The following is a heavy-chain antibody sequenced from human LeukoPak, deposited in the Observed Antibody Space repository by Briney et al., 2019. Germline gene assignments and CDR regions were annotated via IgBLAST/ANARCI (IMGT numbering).Heavy chain of an antibody. V-gene: IGHV1-69*04. J-gene: IGHJ4*02. CDR2: IIPMLGKT. D-gene: IGHD2-2*01. CDR1: GGTFDNYA. CDR3: ARGLFGGFAAAPFDH. Sequence: SVEVSCKASGGTFDNYAVNWVREAPGLGLEWMGRIIPMLGKTNSAQKFQDRVTFTADKSTGTAYMELTHLRPDDTAVYFCARGLFGGFAAAPFDHWGQGTLVTVSP.